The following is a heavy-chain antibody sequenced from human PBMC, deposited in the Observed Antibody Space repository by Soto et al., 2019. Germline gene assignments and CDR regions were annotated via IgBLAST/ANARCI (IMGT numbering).Heavy chain of an antibody. CDR3: AKGDLNFDY. Sequence: EVQLLESVGGLVQPGGSLRLSCAASGLTFSSYAMSWVRQAPGKGLEWVSTISSSGGSTYYADSVKGRFTISRDNSKNSLDLQMNSLRAEDTAVYYCAKGDLNFDYWGQGTLVTVSS. CDR1: GLTFSSYA. J-gene: IGHJ4*02. V-gene: IGHV3-23*01. CDR2: ISSSGGST.